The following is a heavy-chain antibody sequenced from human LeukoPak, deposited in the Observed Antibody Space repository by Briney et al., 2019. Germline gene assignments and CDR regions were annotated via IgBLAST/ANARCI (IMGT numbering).Heavy chain of an antibody. D-gene: IGHD2-15*01. Sequence: GSLRLSCAASGFNFNTYRMTWVRQAPGKGLEWVANINQDGTEKYYVDSVKGRFTISRDNSKNTLYLQMNSLRTDDTAVYYCAKFWTGVAATPAYWGQGTLVTVSS. CDR2: INQDGTEK. CDR3: AKFWTGVAATPAY. CDR1: GFNFNTYR. V-gene: IGHV3-7*01. J-gene: IGHJ4*02.